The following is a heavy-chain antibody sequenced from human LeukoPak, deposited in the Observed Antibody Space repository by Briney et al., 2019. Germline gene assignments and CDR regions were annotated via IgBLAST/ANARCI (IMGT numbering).Heavy chain of an antibody. CDR3: ASFYGGYAGYYYGMDV. V-gene: IGHV1-8*01. CDR2: MNPNSGNT. J-gene: IGHJ6*02. CDR1: GYTFTSYD. D-gene: IGHD4-17*01. Sequence: ASVKVSCKASGYTFTSYDINWVRQATGQGLEWMGWMNPNSGNTGYAQKFQGRVTMTRNTSISTAYMELSSLRSEDTAVYYCASFYGGYAGYYYGMDVWGQGTTVTVSS.